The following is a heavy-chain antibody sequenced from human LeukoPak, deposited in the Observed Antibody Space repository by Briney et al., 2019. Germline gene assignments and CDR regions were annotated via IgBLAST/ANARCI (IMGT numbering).Heavy chain of an antibody. CDR1: RGSISSYH. V-gene: IGHV4-59*01. CDR2: IYYSGST. CDR3: ARAILSGYPDS. D-gene: IGHD3-3*01. J-gene: IGHJ4*02. Sequence: SETLSLTRTVSRGSISSYHWSWLRQPPGKEVEGIGYIYYSGSTNYNPSLKSRVTISVDTSKNQFSLKLSSVTAADTAVYYCARAILSGYPDSWGQGTLVIVFS.